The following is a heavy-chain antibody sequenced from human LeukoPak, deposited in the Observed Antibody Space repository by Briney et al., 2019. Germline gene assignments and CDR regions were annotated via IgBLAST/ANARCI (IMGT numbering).Heavy chain of an antibody. J-gene: IGHJ4*02. CDR2: INPSGGSP. Sequence: ASVKVSCKASGYTFTNYYMHWVRQAPGQGLEWMGIINPSGGSPSYAQKFQGRVTMTRDTSTSTVYMELSSLRSEDTAVYYCAREIGPRQLHLWGSAFDYWGQGTLVTVSS. D-gene: IGHD5-18*01. CDR1: GYTFTNYY. CDR3: AREIGPRQLHLWGSAFDY. V-gene: IGHV1-46*01.